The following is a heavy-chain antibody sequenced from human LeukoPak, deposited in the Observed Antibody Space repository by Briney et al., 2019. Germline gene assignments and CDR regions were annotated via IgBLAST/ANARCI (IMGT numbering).Heavy chain of an antibody. CDR1: GGSISSGGYS. CDR2: IYHSGST. J-gene: IGHJ4*02. V-gene: IGHV4-30-2*01. D-gene: IGHD6-13*01. Sequence: SETLSLTCIVSGGSISSGGYSWSWIRQPPGKGLEWIGYIYHSGSTYYNPSLKSRVTISVDRSKNQFSLKPSSVTAADTAVYYCARSIAAAGTFFDYWGQGTLVTVSS. CDR3: ARSIAAAGTFFDY.